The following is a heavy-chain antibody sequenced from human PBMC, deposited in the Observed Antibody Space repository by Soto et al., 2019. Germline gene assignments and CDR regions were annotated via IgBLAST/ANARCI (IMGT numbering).Heavy chain of an antibody. V-gene: IGHV1-18*04. CDR2: ISTHNGNT. D-gene: IGHD3-3*01. Sequence: QDQLVQSGAEVKKPGASVKVSCKASVFTSSGISWVRQAPGQRLEWMGWISTHNGNTIYAQKFQRRVIMTMDTSTATVYMELRSLRPDDTAVYLCAREGILGLFDAYDLWGQGTMVTVSS. CDR3: AREGILGLFDAYDL. J-gene: IGHJ3*01. CDR1: VFTSSG.